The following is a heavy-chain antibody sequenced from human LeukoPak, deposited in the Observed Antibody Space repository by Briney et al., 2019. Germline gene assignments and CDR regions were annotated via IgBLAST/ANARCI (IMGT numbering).Heavy chain of an antibody. CDR2: IYHSGST. CDR1: GGSISSGGYS. CDR3: ARGGVWVRGVTDAFDI. J-gene: IGHJ3*02. Sequence: PSETLSLTCAVSGGSISSGGYSWSWIRQPPGKGLEWIRYIYHSGSTYYNPSLKSRVTISVDRSKNQFSLKLSSVTAADTAVYYCARGGVWVRGVTDAFDIWGQGTMVTVSS. D-gene: IGHD3-10*01. V-gene: IGHV4-30-2*01.